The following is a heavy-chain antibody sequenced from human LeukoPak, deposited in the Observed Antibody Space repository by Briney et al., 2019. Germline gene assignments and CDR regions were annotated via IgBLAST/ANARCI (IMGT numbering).Heavy chain of an antibody. CDR1: GGSISSSSYY. V-gene: IGHV4-39*07. CDR2: IYYTGST. D-gene: IGHD3-16*01. CDR3: ARDTSPFDH. J-gene: IGHJ4*02. Sequence: PSETLSLTCTVSGGSISSSSYYWGWIRQPPGKGLEWMGSIYYTGSTYYNPSLKSRVTISVDTSKNQFSLKVTSVTAADTAVYYCARDTSPFDHWGQGTLVTVSS.